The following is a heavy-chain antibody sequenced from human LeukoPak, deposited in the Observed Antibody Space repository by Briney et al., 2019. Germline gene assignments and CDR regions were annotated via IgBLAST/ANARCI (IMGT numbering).Heavy chain of an antibody. CDR2: IYTSGST. CDR1: GGSISSYY. D-gene: IGHD3-10*01. J-gene: IGHJ4*02. Sequence: SETLSLTCTVSGGSISSYYWSWIRQPAGKGLEWIGRIYTSGSTNYNPSLKSRVTMSVDTSKNQFSLKLSSVTAADTAVYYCATYYYGSGPYYFDYWGQGTLVTVSS. V-gene: IGHV4-4*07. CDR3: ATYYYGSGPYYFDY.